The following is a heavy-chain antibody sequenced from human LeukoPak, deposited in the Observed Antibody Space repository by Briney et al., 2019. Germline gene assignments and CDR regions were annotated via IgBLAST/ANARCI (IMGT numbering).Heavy chain of an antibody. CDR3: ARAPYYYDSSGGAFDI. CDR1: GFTFDDYG. D-gene: IGHD3-22*01. V-gene: IGHV3-20*04. Sequence: SGGSLRLSCAASGFTFDDYGMSWVRQAPGKGLEWVSGINWNGGSTGYADTVKGRFTISRDNAKNSLYLQMNSLRAEDTALYYCARAPYYYDSSGGAFDIWGQGTMVTVSS. CDR2: INWNGGST. J-gene: IGHJ3*02.